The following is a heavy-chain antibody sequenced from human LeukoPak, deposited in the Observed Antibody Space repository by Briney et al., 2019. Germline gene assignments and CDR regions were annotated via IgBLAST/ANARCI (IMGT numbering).Heavy chain of an antibody. CDR3: TTAESYYYDSSGYYYGN. CDR2: IKSKTDGGTT. V-gene: IGHV3-15*01. CDR1: GFTFSNAW. J-gene: IGHJ4*02. Sequence: PGGSLRLSCAASGFTFSNAWMSWVRQAPGKGLEWVGRIKSKTDGGTTDYAAPVKGRFTISRDDSKNTLYLQMNSLKTEDTAVYYCTTAESYYYDSSGYYYGNWGQGTLVTVSS. D-gene: IGHD3-22*01.